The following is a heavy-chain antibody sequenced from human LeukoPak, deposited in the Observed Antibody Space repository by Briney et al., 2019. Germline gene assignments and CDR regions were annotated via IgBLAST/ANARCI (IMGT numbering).Heavy chain of an antibody. D-gene: IGHD3-10*01. V-gene: IGHV4-39*01. J-gene: IGHJ3*02. CDR1: GGSISSSSYN. CDR2: IYYSGST. Sequence: PSETLSLTCTVSGGSISSSSYNWGWIRQPPGKGLEWIGSIYYSGSTYYNPSLKSRVTISVDTSKNQFSLKLSSVTAAGTAVYYCASRSGRDVFDIWAQGTMVTVSS. CDR3: ASRSGRDVFDI.